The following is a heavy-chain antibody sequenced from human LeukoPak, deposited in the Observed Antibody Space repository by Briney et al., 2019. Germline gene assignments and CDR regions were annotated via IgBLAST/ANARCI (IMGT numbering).Heavy chain of an antibody. CDR1: GFTFRAYA. D-gene: IGHD6-13*01. V-gene: IGHV3-23*01. CDR2: ISDSGRST. Sequence: RSLRLSCAASGFTFRAYAMTWVRQAPGKGLEWVSVISDSGRSTYYADSVKGRFTISRDNSKNTLYLQMNSLRAEDTAVYYCADSGSWYGMDVWGQGTTVTVSS. CDR3: ADSGSWYGMDV. J-gene: IGHJ6*02.